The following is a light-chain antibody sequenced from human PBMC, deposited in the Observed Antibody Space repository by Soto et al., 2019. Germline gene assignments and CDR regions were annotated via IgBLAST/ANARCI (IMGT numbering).Light chain of an antibody. CDR1: QSVSSN. Sequence: EIVMTQSPATLSVSPGERATLSCRASQSVSSNLAWYQQKPGQAPRLLIYGASTRATGIPARFSVSGSGTEFTLTISSLQSEDFTVYSCLQYHNLWAFGQGTKVDI. CDR3: LQYHNLWA. CDR2: GAS. V-gene: IGKV3-15*01. J-gene: IGKJ1*01.